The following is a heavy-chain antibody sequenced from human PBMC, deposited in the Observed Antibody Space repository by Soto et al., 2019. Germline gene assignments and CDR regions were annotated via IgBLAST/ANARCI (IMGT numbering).Heavy chain of an antibody. J-gene: IGHJ4*02. Sequence: SETLSLTCAVSGDSISTNNWWSWVRQPPGKGLEWIGEIYHNGNTNYNPSLKSRVTMSVDTSKNQFSLKLTSVTAADTAMYYCARDAEMPGETDRFDYWGQGTLVTVSS. CDR2: IYHNGNT. CDR1: GDSISTNNW. V-gene: IGHV4-4*02. CDR3: ARDAEMPGETDRFDY. D-gene: IGHD2-2*01.